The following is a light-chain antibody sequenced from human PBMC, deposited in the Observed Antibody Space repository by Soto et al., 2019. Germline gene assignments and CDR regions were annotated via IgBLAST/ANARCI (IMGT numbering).Light chain of an antibody. Sequence: QTVVTQEPSLTVSPGGTVTLTCASSTGAVTSGHHTYWFQQKPGQVPRILIYDTSNKHSWTPARFSGSLLGGQAALTLSGAQSEDEADYYCLLTYRGPWVFGGGTKLAVL. J-gene: IGLJ3*02. V-gene: IGLV7-46*01. CDR3: LLTYRGPWV. CDR2: DTS. CDR1: TGAVTSGHH.